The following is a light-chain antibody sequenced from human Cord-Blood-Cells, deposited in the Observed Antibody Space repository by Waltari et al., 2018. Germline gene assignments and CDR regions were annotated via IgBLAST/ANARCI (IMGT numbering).Light chain of an antibody. Sequence: SYELPHTPSVSVSPGHTARITCSADAMPKQYAYWYQQKSGQAPVLVIYEDSKRPSGIPERFSGSSSGTRATLTISGAQVEDEADYYCYSTDSSGNHVVFGGGTKLTVL. V-gene: IGLV3-10*01. CDR3: YSTDSSGNHVV. J-gene: IGLJ2*01. CDR2: EDS. CDR1: AMPKQY.